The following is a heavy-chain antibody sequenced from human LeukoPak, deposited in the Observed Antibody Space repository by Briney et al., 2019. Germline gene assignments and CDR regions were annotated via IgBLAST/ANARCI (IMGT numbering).Heavy chain of an antibody. J-gene: IGHJ3*02. CDR2: IYTSGNT. CDR1: GGSISSYY. D-gene: IGHD3-22*01. Sequence: PSETLSLTCTVSGGSISSYYWSWIRQPAGKGLEWIGRIYTSGNTNNNPSLKSRVTMSVDTSKNQFSLKLSSVTAADTAVYYCARAHWPYYYDSSDAFDIWGQGTMVTVSS. V-gene: IGHV4-4*07. CDR3: ARAHWPYYYDSSDAFDI.